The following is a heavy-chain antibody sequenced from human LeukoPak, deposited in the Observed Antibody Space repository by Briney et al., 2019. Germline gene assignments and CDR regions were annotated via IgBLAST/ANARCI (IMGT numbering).Heavy chain of an antibody. CDR2: ISSSSSYI. CDR1: GFTFSSYG. V-gene: IGHV3-21*01. Sequence: GRSLRPSCAASGFTFSSYGLHWVRQAPGKGLEWVSSISSSSSYIYYADSVKGRFTISRDNAKNSLYLQMNSLRAEDTAVYYCARIVVVVAATTYYYFDYWGQGTLVTVSS. J-gene: IGHJ4*02. D-gene: IGHD2-15*01. CDR3: ARIVVVVAATTYYYFDY.